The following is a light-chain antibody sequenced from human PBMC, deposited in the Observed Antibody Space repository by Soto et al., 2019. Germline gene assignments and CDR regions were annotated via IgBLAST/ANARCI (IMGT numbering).Light chain of an antibody. CDR3: QRYHSYPPT. Sequence: DIQMTQYPSSLSVSVGDRVTITCRASQGISRWLAWYQQKPERAPRSLIYDASTLQSAVPSRFSGSGSGTDFTLTISSLQAEDSAIYYCQRYHSYPPTVGEGTKVEI. CDR2: DAS. V-gene: IGKV1D-16*01. CDR1: QGISRW. J-gene: IGKJ4*01.